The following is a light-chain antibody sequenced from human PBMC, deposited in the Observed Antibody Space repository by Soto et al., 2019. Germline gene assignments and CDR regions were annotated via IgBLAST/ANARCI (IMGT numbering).Light chain of an antibody. V-gene: IGLV1-44*01. CDR3: ATWDDTLRSWV. CDR1: NSNIGTNA. CDR2: NNN. J-gene: IGLJ3*02. Sequence: QPVLTQPPSASGTPGQRVTISCSGSNSNIGTNAVNWYQQIPGTAPKLLIYNNNQRPSGVTDRFSGSKSGTSASLTISGLHADDEADYPCATWDDTLRSWVFGGGTKLTVL.